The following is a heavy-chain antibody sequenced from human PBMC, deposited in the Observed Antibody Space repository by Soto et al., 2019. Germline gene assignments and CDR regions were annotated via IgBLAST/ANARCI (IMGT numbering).Heavy chain of an antibody. J-gene: IGHJ4*02. CDR3: AKDKCPGIAVAGTTGGAYYFDY. CDR1: GFTFSSYG. V-gene: IGHV3-30*18. CDR2: ISYDGSNK. Sequence: GGSLRLSCAASGFTFSSYGMHWVRQAPGKGLEWVAVISYDGSNKYYADSVKGRFTISRDNSKNTLYLQMNSLRAEDTAVYYCAKDKCPGIAVAGTTGGAYYFDYWGQGTLVTVSS. D-gene: IGHD6-19*01.